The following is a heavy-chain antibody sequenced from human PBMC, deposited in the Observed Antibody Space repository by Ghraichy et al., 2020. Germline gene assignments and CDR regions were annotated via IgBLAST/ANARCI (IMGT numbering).Heavy chain of an antibody. J-gene: IGHJ4*02. CDR2: IYYSGST. CDR3: ARLRDYDSSGYYYLYYFDY. Sequence: LETLSLTCTVSGGSISSSSYYWGWIRQPPGKGLEWIGSIYYSGSTYYNPSLKSRVTISVDTSKNQFSLKLSSVTAADTAVYYCARLRDYDSSGYYYLYYFDYWGQGTLVTVSS. V-gene: IGHV4-39*01. CDR1: GGSISSSSYY. D-gene: IGHD3-22*01.